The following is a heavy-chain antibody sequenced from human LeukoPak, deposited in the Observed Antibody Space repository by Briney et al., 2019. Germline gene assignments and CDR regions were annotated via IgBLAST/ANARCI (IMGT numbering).Heavy chain of an antibody. J-gene: IGHJ4*02. D-gene: IGHD3-3*01. CDR1: GFTFSSYA. CDR2: ISGSGGST. Sequence: GGSLRLSCAASGFTFSSYAISWVRQAPGKRLEWVSAISGSGGSTYYADSVKGRFTISRDNSKNTLYLQMNSLRAEDTAVYYCAKGGIFGVATGGQGTLVTVSS. V-gene: IGHV3-23*01. CDR3: AKGGIFGVAT.